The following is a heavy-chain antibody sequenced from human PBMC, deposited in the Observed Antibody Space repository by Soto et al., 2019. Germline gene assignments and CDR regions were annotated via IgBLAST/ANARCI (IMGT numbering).Heavy chain of an antibody. V-gene: IGHV4-61*01. CDR3: ATRYSGYDSLRDVFDT. Sequence: QVQLQESGPGLVKPSETLSLTCTVSGGSLNSPYYYGTWIRQPPGQGLEWIGYIYYTGSTSYNPSIKSRVAISLDTSKKQYSRNLSSVTASDTAVYYCATRYSGYDSLRDVFDTWGQGTLVTVFS. J-gene: IGHJ3*02. CDR1: GGSLNSPYYY. CDR2: IYYTGST. D-gene: IGHD5-12*01.